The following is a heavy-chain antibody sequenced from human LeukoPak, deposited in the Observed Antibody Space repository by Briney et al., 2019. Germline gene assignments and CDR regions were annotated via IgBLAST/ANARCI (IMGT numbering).Heavy chain of an antibody. CDR3: ARGRQWRGAFDI. Sequence: GSLRLSCAASGFTFSSYAMHWVRQAPGKGLEWVAVISCDGSNKYYADSVKGRFTISRDNSKNTLYLQMNSLRAEDTAVYYCARGRQWRGAFDIWGQGTMVTVSS. CDR2: ISCDGSNK. J-gene: IGHJ3*02. V-gene: IGHV3-30*04. CDR1: GFTFSSYA. D-gene: IGHD6-19*01.